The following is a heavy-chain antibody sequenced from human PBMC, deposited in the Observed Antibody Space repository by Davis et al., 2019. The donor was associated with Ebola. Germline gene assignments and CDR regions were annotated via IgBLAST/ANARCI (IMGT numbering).Heavy chain of an antibody. Sequence: GESLKISCAASGFTVNNNFMSWVRQAPGKGLEWVAFIRSEATSQDYGKSVQGRFFISRDDSKNTLYLQMNSLRVEDTAVYYCARADGEAGKKDSYYAWDVWGQGTTVTVSS. CDR1: GFTVNNNF. V-gene: IGHV3-30*02. CDR2: IRSEATSQ. D-gene: IGHD6-19*01. CDR3: ARADGEAGKKDSYYAWDV. J-gene: IGHJ6*02.